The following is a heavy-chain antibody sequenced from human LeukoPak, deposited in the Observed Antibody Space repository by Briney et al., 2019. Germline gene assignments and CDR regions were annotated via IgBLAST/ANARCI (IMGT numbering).Heavy chain of an antibody. V-gene: IGHV3-48*04. CDR3: ARDLGVVVTSRGDY. Sequence: GGSLRLSCAASGFTFSSYSMNWVRQAPGKGLEWVSYISSSSSTIYYADSVKGRFTISRDNAKNSLYLQMNSLRAEDTAVYYCARDLGVVVTSRGDYWGQGTLVTVSS. CDR2: ISSSSSTI. CDR1: GFTFSSYS. J-gene: IGHJ4*02. D-gene: IGHD2-21*02.